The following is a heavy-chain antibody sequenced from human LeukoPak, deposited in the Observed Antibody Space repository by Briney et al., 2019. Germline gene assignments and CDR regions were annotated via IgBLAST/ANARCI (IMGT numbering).Heavy chain of an antibody. CDR1: GFSFTSYW. J-gene: IGHJ3*02. Sequence: GESLKISCKGSGFSFTSYWIGWVRQMPGKGPEWMGIIYVGDSDTRYSPSFQSQVTISADKFINTAYLQWSSLKASDTAIYYCARGGSSWYRDAFDIWGQGTMVTVSS. CDR3: ARGGSSWYRDAFDI. V-gene: IGHV5-51*01. D-gene: IGHD6-13*01. CDR2: IYVGDSDT.